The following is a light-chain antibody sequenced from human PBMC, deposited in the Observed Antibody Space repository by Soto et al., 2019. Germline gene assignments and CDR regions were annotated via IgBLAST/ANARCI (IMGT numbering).Light chain of an antibody. CDR3: QQFNNYPLT. Sequence: DIQMTQSPSSLSASVGDRDTITCRASQGISTYLNWYQQKPGKAPKLLIYAASSLQSGVPSRFSGSESETDFTLTISSLQPEDFANYSCQQFNNYPLTFGGGTKVDIK. CDR1: QGISTY. V-gene: IGKV1-39*01. CDR2: AAS. J-gene: IGKJ4*01.